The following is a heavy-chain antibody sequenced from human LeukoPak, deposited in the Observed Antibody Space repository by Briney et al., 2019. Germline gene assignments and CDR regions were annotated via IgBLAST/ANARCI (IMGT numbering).Heavy chain of an antibody. CDR1: GGSISSSGYY. CDR3: VRHDL. CDR2: FYYSGYT. J-gene: IGHJ4*02. V-gene: IGHV4-39*01. Sequence: PSETLSLTCTVSGGSISSSGYYWGWIRQPPGKALEWIVSFYYSGYTYYNPSLKSRVTISVDTSKNHFSLRVNSVTAADTAVYYCVRHDLWGQGTLVTVSS.